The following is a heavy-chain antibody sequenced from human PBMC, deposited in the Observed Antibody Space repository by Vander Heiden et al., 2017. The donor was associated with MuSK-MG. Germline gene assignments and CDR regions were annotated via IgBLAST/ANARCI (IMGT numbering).Heavy chain of an antibody. CDR2: IYWDDDK. CDR1: GFSLSTSGVG. CDR3: AHRPHFDYGDYAIMGAFDI. D-gene: IGHD4-17*01. V-gene: IGHV2-5*02. Sequence: QITLKESGPTLVKPTQTLTLTCTFSGFSLSTSGVGVGWIRQPPGKALEWLALIYWDDDKRYSPYLKSRRTSTKDTSKNQVVLTRTNMDPVDKDKYYCAHRPHFDYGDYAIMGAFDIWGQGKMVTVSS. J-gene: IGHJ3*02.